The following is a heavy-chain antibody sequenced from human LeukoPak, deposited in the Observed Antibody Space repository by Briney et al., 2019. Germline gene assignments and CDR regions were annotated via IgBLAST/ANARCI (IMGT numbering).Heavy chain of an antibody. D-gene: IGHD3-10*01. CDR3: ARKSDSLLVREGDC. V-gene: IGHV3-66*01. J-gene: IGHJ4*02. CDR2: IYSGGTT. CDR1: GFTVNRNY. Sequence: GGSLRLSCAASGFTVNRNYMIWVRQAPGKGLECVSVIYSGGTTWYADSVKGRFTISRDTNTLYLQINSLRAEDTAVYYCARKSDSLLVREGDCWGQGTLVTVSS.